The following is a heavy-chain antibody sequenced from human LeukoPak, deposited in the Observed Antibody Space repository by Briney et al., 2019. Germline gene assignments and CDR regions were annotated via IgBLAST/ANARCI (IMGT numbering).Heavy chain of an antibody. Sequence: GASVKVSCKASGYTFTSYYMHWVRQAPGQGLEWMGIINPSGGSTSYAQKFQGRVTMTRDTSTSTVYMELSSLRSEDTAVCYCARALATDYGSGSYYSYFDYWGQGTLVTVSS. V-gene: IGHV1-46*01. J-gene: IGHJ4*02. CDR1: GYTFTSYY. CDR3: ARALATDYGSGSYYSYFDY. CDR2: INPSGGST. D-gene: IGHD3-10*01.